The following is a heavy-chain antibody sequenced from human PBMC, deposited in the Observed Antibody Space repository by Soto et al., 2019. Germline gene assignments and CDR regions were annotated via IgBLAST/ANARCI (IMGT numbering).Heavy chain of an antibody. J-gene: IGHJ5*02. CDR1: GGSFSGYY. Sequence: PSDTLXLTCAVSGGSFSGYYWSWIRQPPGKGLEWIGESNHRGSTNYNPSLKRRVTISVDTSKNQFSLKLSSGAAADTAVYYCGRYGITIIPKSPRPENWFDPWGREPWS. CDR2: SNHRGST. D-gene: IGHD3-9*01. V-gene: IGHV4-34*01. CDR3: GRYGITIIPKSPRPENWFDP.